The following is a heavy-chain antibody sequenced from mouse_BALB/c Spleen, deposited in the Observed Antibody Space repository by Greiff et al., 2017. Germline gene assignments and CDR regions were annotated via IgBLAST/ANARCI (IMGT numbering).Heavy chain of an antibody. CDR1: GYTFTSYW. V-gene: IGHV1S81*02. J-gene: IGHJ1*01. Sequence: QVQLQQPGAELVKPGASVKLSCKASGYTFTSYWMHWVKQRPGQGLEWIGEINPSNGRTNYNEKFKSKATLTVDKSSSPAYIKRSSLTYVVTAVYYCARSRGHWYFDVWGAGTTVTVSS. CDR2: INPSNGRT. CDR3: ARSRGHWYFDV.